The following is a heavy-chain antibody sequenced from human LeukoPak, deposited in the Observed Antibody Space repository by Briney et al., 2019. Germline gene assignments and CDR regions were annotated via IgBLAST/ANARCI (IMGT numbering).Heavy chain of an antibody. Sequence: GGSLRLSYAASGFKFADAPMHWVRQCPGKGLEWIALITWDATDTYYADSVKGRFTISRDDSRNTLFLQMNSLRSEDTALYYCAKDVSFRRGHNFDASDIWGLGTMVIVSS. CDR3: AKDVSFRRGHNFDASDI. D-gene: IGHD5-24*01. CDR2: ITWDATDT. V-gene: IGHV3-43*01. CDR1: GFKFADAP. J-gene: IGHJ3*02.